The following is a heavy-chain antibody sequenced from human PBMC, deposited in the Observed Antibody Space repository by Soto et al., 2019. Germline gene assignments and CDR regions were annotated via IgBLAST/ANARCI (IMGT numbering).Heavy chain of an antibody. CDR3: ARATVTTTKKYYYYGMDV. V-gene: IGHV1-2*02. CDR1: GYTFTGYY. J-gene: IGHJ6*02. D-gene: IGHD4-17*01. CDR2: INPNSGGT. Sequence: ASVKVSCKASGYTFTGYYMHWVRQAPGQGLEWMGWINPNSGGTNYAQKFQGRVTMTRDTSISTAYMELSRLRSDDTAVYYCARATVTTTKKYYYYGMDVWGQGTTVTSP.